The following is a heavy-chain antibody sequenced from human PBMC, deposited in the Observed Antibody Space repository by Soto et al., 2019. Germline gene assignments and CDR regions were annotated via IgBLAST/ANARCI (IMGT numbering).Heavy chain of an antibody. CDR2: IYYSGST. CDR3: ARGRRNSSSWNLYYFDY. J-gene: IGHJ4*02. Sequence: SQTLSLTCTVSGGSISSYYWSWIRQPPGKGLEWIGYIYYSGSTNYNPSLKSRVTISVDTSKNQFSLKLSSVTAADTAVYYCARGRRNSSSWNLYYFDYWGQGTLVTVSA. V-gene: IGHV4-59*01. CDR1: GGSISSYY. D-gene: IGHD6-13*01.